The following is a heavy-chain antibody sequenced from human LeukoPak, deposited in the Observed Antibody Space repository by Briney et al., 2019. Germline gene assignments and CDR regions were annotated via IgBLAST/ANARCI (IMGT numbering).Heavy chain of an antibody. V-gene: IGHV1-2*02. CDR1: GYTFTGYY. CDR3: ARDLGGDYKGARFDY. Sequence: GASVKVSCKASGYTFTGYYMHWVRQAPGQGLEWMGWINPNSGGTNYAQKFQGRVTMTRDTSISTAYMELSRLRSDDTAVYYCARDLGGDYKGARFDYWGQGTLVTVSS. J-gene: IGHJ4*02. D-gene: IGHD4-17*01. CDR2: INPNSGGT.